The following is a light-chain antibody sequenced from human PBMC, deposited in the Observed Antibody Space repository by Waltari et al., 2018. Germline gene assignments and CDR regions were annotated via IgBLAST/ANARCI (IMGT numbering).Light chain of an antibody. CDR3: SSYTSSSTGVV. CDR2: DVS. Sequence: QSALTQPASVSGSPGQSITISCTGTSSDVGGYNYVPWYQQHPGKAPKLMIYDVSKRPSGVSNRFSGSKSGNTASLTISGLQAEDEADYYCSSYTSSSTGVVFGGGTKLTVL. V-gene: IGLV2-14*01. J-gene: IGLJ2*01. CDR1: SSDVGGYNY.